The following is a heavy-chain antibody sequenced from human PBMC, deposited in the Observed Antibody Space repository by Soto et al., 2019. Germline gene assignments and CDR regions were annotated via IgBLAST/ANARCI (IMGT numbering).Heavy chain of an antibody. J-gene: IGHJ6*02. CDR1: GYTFTSYF. CDR2: INPSGGST. V-gene: IGHV1-46*01. D-gene: IGHD3-16*02. CDR3: ARGEITFGGVIGIQYYYYGMDV. Sequence: VASEKVSCKGSGYTFTSYFIHWVGQAPGQGAEGMGIINPSGGSTSYAQKFQGRVTMTRDTSTSTVYMELSSLRSEDTAVYYCARGEITFGGVIGIQYYYYGMDVWGQGTTVTVSS.